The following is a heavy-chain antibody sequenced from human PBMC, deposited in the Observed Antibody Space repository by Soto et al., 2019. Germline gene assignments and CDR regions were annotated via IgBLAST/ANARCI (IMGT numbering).Heavy chain of an antibody. CDR2: IFYSGST. CDR3: ARSIDP. CDR1: GGSISSGGYY. V-gene: IGHV4-31*03. Sequence: QVQLQESGPGLVKPSQTLSLPCTVSGGSISSGGYYWSWIRQHPGKGLEWIGYIFYSGSTYYNPSLNVRVTMSVDTSKNLFSLKLRSVTAADTGVYYCARSIDPWGQGTLVTVSS. J-gene: IGHJ5*02.